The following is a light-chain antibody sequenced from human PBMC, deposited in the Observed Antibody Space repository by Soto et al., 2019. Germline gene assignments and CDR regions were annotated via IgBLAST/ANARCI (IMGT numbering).Light chain of an antibody. V-gene: IGKV3-20*01. J-gene: IGKJ1*01. CDR2: GAS. Sequence: EMVLTQSPGTLSLSPGERATLSCMASQSVSSSYLAWYQQKPGQAPRLLIYGASSRATGIPDRFSGSGSGTDFTLTISRLEPEDFAVYYCQQYGSSPWTFGQGTKVDIK. CDR3: QQYGSSPWT. CDR1: QSVSSSY.